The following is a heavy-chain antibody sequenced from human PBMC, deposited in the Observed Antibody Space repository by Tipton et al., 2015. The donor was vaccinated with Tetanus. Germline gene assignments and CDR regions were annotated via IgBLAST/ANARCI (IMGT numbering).Heavy chain of an antibody. CDR2: IYENGDT. CDR3: ARHFPFAPIAS. CDR1: DDSISSSTYY. J-gene: IGHJ4*02. V-gene: IGHV4-39*01. Sequence: TLSLTCSLSDDSISSSTYYWGWIRQPPGKGLEWIGSIYENGDTYYTPSLKSRLTISVDTSKNQFSLRLTSVTAADTAIYYCARHFPFAPIASWGQGTPVTVSS. D-gene: IGHD2/OR15-2a*01.